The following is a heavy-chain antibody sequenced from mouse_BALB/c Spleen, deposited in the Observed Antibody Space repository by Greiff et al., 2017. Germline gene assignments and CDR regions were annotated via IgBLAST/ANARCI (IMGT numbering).Heavy chain of an antibody. CDR2: ISSGGST. CDR1: GFTFSSYA. CDR3: ARGGVFAY. Sequence: EVQRVESGGGLVKPGGSLKLSCAASGFTFSSYAMSWVRQTPEKRLEWVASISSGGSTYYPDSVKGRFTISRDNARNILYLQMSSLRSEDTAMYYCARGGVFAYWGQGTLVTVSA. J-gene: IGHJ3*01. V-gene: IGHV5-6-5*01.